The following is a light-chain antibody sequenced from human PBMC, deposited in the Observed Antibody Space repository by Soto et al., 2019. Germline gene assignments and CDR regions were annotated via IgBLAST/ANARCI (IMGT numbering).Light chain of an antibody. CDR1: QSITSN. J-gene: IGKJ5*01. Sequence: EIVLTQSPGTQSLSPGERATLSCRASQSITSNLAWYQQKPGQAPRLLIYGSSTRATGIPARFSGSGSGTDFTLTISRLEPEDSAVYYCQKRNIWPPVTFGQGTRLEIK. CDR2: GSS. V-gene: IGKV3-11*01. CDR3: QKRNIWPPVT.